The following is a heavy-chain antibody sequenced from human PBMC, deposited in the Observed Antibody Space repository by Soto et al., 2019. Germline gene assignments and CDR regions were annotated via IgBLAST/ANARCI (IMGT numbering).Heavy chain of an antibody. V-gene: IGHV3-23*01. CDR2: ISGSGGTT. CDR1: GFTFSSYA. CDR3: AKGERNNNSPPLDY. D-gene: IGHD3-22*01. J-gene: IGHJ4*02. Sequence: EVQLLESGGGLVQPGGSLRLSCAAAGFTFSSYAMSWVRQAPGKGLEWVSGISGSGGTTYYADSVKGRFTNSRDNSKXXXXXXXXXXXXXXTAVYYCAKGERNNNSPPLDYWGQGTLVTVSS.